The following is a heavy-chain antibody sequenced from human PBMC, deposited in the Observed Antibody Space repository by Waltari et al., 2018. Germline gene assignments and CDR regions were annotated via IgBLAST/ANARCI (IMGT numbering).Heavy chain of an antibody. CDR3: AGEVAVNAFDI. V-gene: IGHV3-7*01. CDR2: MKQDGSEI. J-gene: IGHJ3*02. CDR1: GSTFSNWW. Sequence: EVRLVESGGGLVQLGGSLSLSCEASGSTFSNWWMNWVRQAPGKGLGWVANMKQDGSEIYYVDSVKGRFTISRDNAKNSLFLQMKSLRAEDTAVYYCAGEVAVNAFDIWGPGTVVTVSA. D-gene: IGHD2-15*01.